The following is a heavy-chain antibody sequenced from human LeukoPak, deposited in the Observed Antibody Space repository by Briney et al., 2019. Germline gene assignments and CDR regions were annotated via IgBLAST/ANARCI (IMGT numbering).Heavy chain of an antibody. CDR2: INHSGST. CDR3: ARGTYPLYYDSSGYYRY. V-gene: IGHV4-34*01. CDR1: GGSFSGYY. J-gene: IGHJ4*02. D-gene: IGHD3-22*01. Sequence: SETLSLTCAVYGGSFSGYYWSWIRQPPGKGLEWIGEINHSGSTNYNPSLKGRVTISVDTSKNQFSLKLSSVTAADTAVYYCARGTYPLYYDSSGYYRYWGQGTLVTVSS.